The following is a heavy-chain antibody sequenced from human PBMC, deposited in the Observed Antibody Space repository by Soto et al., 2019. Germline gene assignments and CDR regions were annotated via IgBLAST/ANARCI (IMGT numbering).Heavy chain of an antibody. CDR3: ASIDIVATSGYYYGMDV. Sequence: SETLSLTCTVSGDSIRSSSHYWAWNRQPPGKGLEWIGYIYYSGSTNYNPSLKSRVTISVDTSKNQFSLKLSSVTAADTTVYYCASIDIVATSGYYYGMDVWGQGTTVTVS. CDR2: IYYSGST. CDR1: GDSIRSSSHY. J-gene: IGHJ6*02. D-gene: IGHD5-12*01. V-gene: IGHV4-61*05.